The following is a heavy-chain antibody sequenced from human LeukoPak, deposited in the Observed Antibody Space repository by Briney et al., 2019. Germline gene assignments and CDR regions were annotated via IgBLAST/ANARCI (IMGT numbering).Heavy chain of an antibody. J-gene: IGHJ3*02. CDR1: GGSISSYY. D-gene: IGHD3-9*01. Sequence: SETLSLTCTVSGGSISSYYWSWIRQPPGKGLEWIGYIYYSGNTNYNPSLKSRVTMSVDTSKNQFSLKLTSVTAADTAVYYCARGGLGRYFDWLLDAFDIWGQGTMVTVSS. CDR2: IYYSGNT. V-gene: IGHV4-59*01. CDR3: ARGGLGRYFDWLLDAFDI.